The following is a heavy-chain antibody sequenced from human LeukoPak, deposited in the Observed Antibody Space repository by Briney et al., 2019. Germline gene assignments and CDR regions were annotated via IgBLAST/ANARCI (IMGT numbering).Heavy chain of an antibody. CDR2: INHSGST. CDR3: ARVGSGWTPKNNYFDY. D-gene: IGHD6-19*01. CDR1: GGSFSGYY. J-gene: IGHJ4*02. V-gene: IGHV4-34*01. Sequence: SETLSLTCAVYGGSFSGYYWSWIRQPPGKGLGWIGEINHSGSTNYNPSLKSRVTISVGTSKNQFSLKLSSVTAADTAVYYCARVGSGWTPKNNYFDYWGQGTLVTVSS.